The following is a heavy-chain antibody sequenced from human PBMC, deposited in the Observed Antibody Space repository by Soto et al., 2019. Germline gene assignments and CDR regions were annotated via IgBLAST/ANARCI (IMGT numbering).Heavy chain of an antibody. J-gene: IGHJ4*02. D-gene: IGHD3-3*01. CDR1: GYTFTSYS. Sequence: EKGACKASGYTFTSYSIRWVRQAPGQGLEWMGWISAHNGNTNYAPPVQGRVTMTTDISTSTAYMELRSLKSEDTAVYYCARVGRQYFEEGFPVYWGQVTLFIVSS. CDR3: ARVGRQYFEEGFPVY. V-gene: IGHV1-18*04. CDR2: ISAHNGNT.